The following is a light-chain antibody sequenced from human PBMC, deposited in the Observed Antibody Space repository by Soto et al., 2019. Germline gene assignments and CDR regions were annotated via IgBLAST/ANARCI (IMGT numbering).Light chain of an antibody. J-gene: IGKJ4*01. CDR1: QSVSSSY. CDR3: QQYGSSPA. Sequence: EIVLTQSPGTLSLSPGERATLSCRASQSVSSSYLAWYQQKPGQAPRLLIYGASSRATGIPDRFRGSGSGTDFTLTISRLEPEDFALYYCQQYGSSPALGGGTKVEIK. V-gene: IGKV3-20*01. CDR2: GAS.